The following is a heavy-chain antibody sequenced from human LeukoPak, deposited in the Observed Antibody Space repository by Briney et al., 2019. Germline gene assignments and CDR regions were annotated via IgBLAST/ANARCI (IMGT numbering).Heavy chain of an antibody. CDR2: ISTRGGTI. J-gene: IGHJ4*02. D-gene: IGHD3-10*01. Sequence: PGGSLRLSCAASGFTFSSYEMHWVRQAPGKGLEWVSYISTRGGTIYYADSVKGRFTISRDNAKNSLYLQMNSLRAEDTGIYYCARDSTFARASGSQLFDYWGQGTLVTASS. V-gene: IGHV3-48*03. CDR1: GFTFSSYE. CDR3: ARDSTFARASGSQLFDY.